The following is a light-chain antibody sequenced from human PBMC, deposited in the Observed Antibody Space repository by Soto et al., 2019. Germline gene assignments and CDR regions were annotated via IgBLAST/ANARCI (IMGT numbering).Light chain of an antibody. CDR3: QSYDNSLSGSG. V-gene: IGLV1-40*01. J-gene: IGLJ2*01. Sequence: QSVLTQPPSVSGAPGQRVTISCTGSSSNIGAPYDVHWYQQVPGTAPKLLIYGNNNRPSGVPDRFSGSKSGTSASLAITGLQAKDEADYYCQSYDNSLSGSGFGGGTKLNV. CDR2: GNN. CDR1: SSNIGAPYD.